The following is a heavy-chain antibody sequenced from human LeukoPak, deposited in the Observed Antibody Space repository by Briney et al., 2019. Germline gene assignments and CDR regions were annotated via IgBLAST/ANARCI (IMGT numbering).Heavy chain of an antibody. V-gene: IGHV3-23*01. J-gene: IGHJ4*02. CDR1: GFTFSSYA. CDR2: ISSTGYST. Sequence: PGGSLRLSCAASGFTFSSYAMSWVRQAPGKGLEWVSGISSTGYSTVYTDSVKGRFTIFRDNSKNTLFLQMYSLRAEDTAVYYCATSIYYDFWSGYNVFDYWGQGTLVTVSS. CDR3: ATSIYYDFWSGYNVFDY. D-gene: IGHD3-3*01.